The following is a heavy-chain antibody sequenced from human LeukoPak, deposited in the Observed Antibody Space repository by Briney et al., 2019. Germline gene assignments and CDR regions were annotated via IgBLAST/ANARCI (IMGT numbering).Heavy chain of an antibody. Sequence: GGSLRLSCAASGLTFSNAWMSWVRQAPGKGLEWVGRIKSKTDGGTTDYAAPVKGRFTISRDDSKNTLFLQMNSLKTEDTAVYYCTTDREKYYYDSSGYFMLPPIDYWGQGTLVTVSS. CDR1: GLTFSNAW. D-gene: IGHD3-22*01. V-gene: IGHV3-15*01. CDR2: IKSKTDGGTT. CDR3: TTDREKYYYDSSGYFMLPPIDY. J-gene: IGHJ4*02.